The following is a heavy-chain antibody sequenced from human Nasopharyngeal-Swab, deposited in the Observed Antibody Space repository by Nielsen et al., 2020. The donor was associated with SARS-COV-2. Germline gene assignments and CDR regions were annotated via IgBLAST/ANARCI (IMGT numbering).Heavy chain of an antibody. V-gene: IGHV3-30-3*01. CDR2: ISYDGSNK. J-gene: IGHJ5*02. D-gene: IGHD3-22*01. CDR3: ARDGPNLYYDSSGPITFVFDP. CDR1: GFTFSSYA. Sequence: GESLKISCAASGFTFSSYAMHWVRQAPGKGLEWEAVISYDGSNKYYADSVKGRFTISRDNSKNTLYLQMNSLRAEDTAVYYCARDGPNLYYDSSGPITFVFDPWGQGTLVTVSS.